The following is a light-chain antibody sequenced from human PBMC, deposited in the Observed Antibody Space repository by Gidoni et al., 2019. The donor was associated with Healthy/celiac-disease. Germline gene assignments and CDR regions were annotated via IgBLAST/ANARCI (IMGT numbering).Light chain of an antibody. CDR2: AAS. V-gene: IGKV1-8*01. CDR1: QGISSY. J-gene: IGKJ5*01. CDR3: QQYYSYPIT. Sequence: AIRMTQSPSSFSASTGDRVTITCRASQGISSYLAWYQQKPGKAPKLLIYAASTLQSVVPSRFSGSGSATDFTLTISCLQSEDFATYYCQQYYSYPITFGQGTRLEIK.